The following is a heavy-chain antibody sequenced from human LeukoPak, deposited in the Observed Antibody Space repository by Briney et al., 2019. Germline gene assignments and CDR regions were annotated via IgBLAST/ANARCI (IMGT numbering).Heavy chain of an antibody. J-gene: IGHJ4*02. Sequence: PGGSLRLSCAASGFTFSSYGMHWVRQAPGKGLEWVAFIRYDGSNKYYADSVKGRFTISRVNSKNTLYLQMNSLRAEDTAVYYCAKDLLVATIGGGYFDYWGQGTLVTVSS. CDR1: GFTFSSYG. CDR3: AKDLLVATIGGGYFDY. CDR2: IRYDGSNK. D-gene: IGHD5-12*01. V-gene: IGHV3-30*02.